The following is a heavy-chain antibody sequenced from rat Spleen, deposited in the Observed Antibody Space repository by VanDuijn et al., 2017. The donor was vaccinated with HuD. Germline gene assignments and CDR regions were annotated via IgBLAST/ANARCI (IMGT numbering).Heavy chain of an antibody. CDR1: GFPFSNYD. V-gene: IGHV5-7*01. CDR3: VRHWRYSTDYFDY. D-gene: IGHD1-6*01. CDR2: ISYDGDST. Sequence: EVQLVESGGGLVQPGRSMKLSCAASGFPFSNYDMAWVRQAPKAGLEWVATISYDGDSTNYRDSVKGRFTISRDNTKSTLYLQMDNLRSEDSATYYCVRHWRYSTDYFDYWGQGVMVTVSS. J-gene: IGHJ2*01.